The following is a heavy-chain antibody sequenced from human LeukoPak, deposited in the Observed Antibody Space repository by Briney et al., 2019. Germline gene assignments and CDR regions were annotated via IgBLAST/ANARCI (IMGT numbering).Heavy chain of an antibody. Sequence: GGSLRLSCAASGFTFSSYGMHWVRQAPGKGLEWVAVISYDGSNKYYADSVKGRFTISRDNSKNTLYLQMNSLRAEDTAVYYCAKDLYPLIVGALFDYRGQGTLVTVSS. CDR1: GFTFSSYG. CDR3: AKDLYPLIVGALFDY. D-gene: IGHD1-26*01. J-gene: IGHJ4*02. CDR2: ISYDGSNK. V-gene: IGHV3-30*18.